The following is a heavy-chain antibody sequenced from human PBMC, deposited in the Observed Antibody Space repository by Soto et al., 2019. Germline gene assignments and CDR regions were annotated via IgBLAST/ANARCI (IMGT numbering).Heavy chain of an antibody. CDR2: IFWDDDK. V-gene: IGHV2-5*02. Sequence: ASGPTLVNPTETLTLTCSFSGFSLSNTGVAVGWIRQPPGKALEWLALIFWDDDKRYSPSLQSRPTIIKDTSRNQVVLTMATMDPVDTATYYCAHSYHGSGNYYFANGRYYFDYWGQGMLVTVSS. CDR1: GFSLSNTGVA. CDR3: AHSYHGSGNYYFANGRYYFDY. J-gene: IGHJ4*02. D-gene: IGHD3-10*01.